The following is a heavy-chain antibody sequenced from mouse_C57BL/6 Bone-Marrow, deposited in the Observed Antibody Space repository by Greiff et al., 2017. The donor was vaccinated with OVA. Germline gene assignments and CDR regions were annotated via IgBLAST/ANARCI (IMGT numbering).Heavy chain of an antibody. J-gene: IGHJ3*01. V-gene: IGHV5-4*01. CDR3: AREDWGEGAWFAY. CDR1: GFTFSSYA. Sequence: EVQLQESGGGLVKPGGSLKLSCAASGFTFSSYAMSWVRQTPEKRLEWVATISDGGSYTYYPDNVKGRFTISRDNAKNNLYLQRSHLKSEDTAMYYCAREDWGEGAWFAYWGQGTLVTVSA. CDR2: ISDGGSYT. D-gene: IGHD4-1*01.